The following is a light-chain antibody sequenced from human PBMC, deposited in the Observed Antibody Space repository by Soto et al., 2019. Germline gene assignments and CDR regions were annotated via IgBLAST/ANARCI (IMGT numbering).Light chain of an antibody. J-gene: IGLJ1*01. CDR2: DVS. Sequence: QSALTQPASVSGSPGQSITISCTGTSSDVGGYNYVSWYQQHPGKAPKFMIYDVSNRPSGVSNRFSGSKSGNTASLTISGLQDEDEDDYYCCSYTTTNTPQIVFGTGTKLTV. CDR3: CSYTTTNTPQIV. CDR1: SSDVGGYNY. V-gene: IGLV2-14*01.